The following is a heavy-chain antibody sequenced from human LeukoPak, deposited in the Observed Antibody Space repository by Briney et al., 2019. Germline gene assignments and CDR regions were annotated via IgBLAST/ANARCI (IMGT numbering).Heavy chain of an antibody. Sequence: PSETLSLTCAVYGGSFSSSSYYWGWIRQPPGKGLEWIGSIYHSGSTYYNPSLKSRVIISVDTSKNQFSLSLSSVTAADTAVYYCARTVLAVAGTELGWFDPWGPGTLVTVSS. J-gene: IGHJ5*02. CDR3: ARTVLAVAGTELGWFDP. V-gene: IGHV4-39*07. CDR2: IYHSGST. CDR1: GGSFSSSSYY. D-gene: IGHD6-19*01.